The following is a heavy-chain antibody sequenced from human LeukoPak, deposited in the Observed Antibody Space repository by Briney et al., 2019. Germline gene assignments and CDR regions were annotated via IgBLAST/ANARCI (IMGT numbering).Heavy chain of an antibody. D-gene: IGHD6-19*01. J-gene: IGHJ5*01. CDR3: AKPISGGLAVTADWFDP. V-gene: IGHV3-23*01. CDR1: GFAFSFSA. Sequence: AGSLRLSCAASGFAFSFSAMSWLRQPPGKGLEWFSTINANSVGSSYAASVRGRFTISRDNSKSTLYLHLNTLRVEDTAVYYCAKPISGGLAVTADWFDPWGQGTLVVVSS. CDR2: INANSVGS.